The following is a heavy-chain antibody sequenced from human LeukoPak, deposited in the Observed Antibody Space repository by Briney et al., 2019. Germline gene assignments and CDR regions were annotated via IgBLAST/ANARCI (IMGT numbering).Heavy chain of an antibody. J-gene: IGHJ6*03. CDR3: ARTYSSSAYMDV. CDR2: ISSSGSTI. Sequence: GGSLRLSCAASGFTFSSYEMNWVRQAPGKGLEWVSYISSSGSTIYYADSVKGRFTISRDNAKNSLYLQMNSLRAEDTAVYYCARTYSSSAYMDVWGKGTTVTISS. D-gene: IGHD6-13*01. V-gene: IGHV3-48*03. CDR1: GFTFSSYE.